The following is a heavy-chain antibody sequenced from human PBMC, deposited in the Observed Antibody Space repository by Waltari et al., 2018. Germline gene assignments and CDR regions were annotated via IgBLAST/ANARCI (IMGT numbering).Heavy chain of an antibody. Sequence: QVQLVQSGAEVKQPGSSVKVSCKASGGTFSSYTISWVRQAPGQGLEWMGRIIPSLGIANYAQKFQGRVTITADKSTSTAYMELSSLRSEDTAVYYCARSTGVTSPFDYWGQGTLVTVSS. V-gene: IGHV1-69*02. J-gene: IGHJ4*02. CDR3: ARSTGVTSPFDY. CDR2: IIPSLGIA. D-gene: IGHD4-4*01. CDR1: GGTFSSYT.